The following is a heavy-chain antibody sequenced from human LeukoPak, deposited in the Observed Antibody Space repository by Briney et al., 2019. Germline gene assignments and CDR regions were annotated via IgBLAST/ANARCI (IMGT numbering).Heavy chain of an antibody. V-gene: IGHV3-7*01. CDR3: AICTSGNY. CDR1: QFTFNGSW. D-gene: IGHD3-10*01. J-gene: IGHJ4*02. CDR2: MNPTGSQT. Sequence: GGSLRLSCADSQFTFNGSWMNWVRQAPGKGLEWVANMNPTGSQTRYADSVKGRFTISKDNPGTSLYLDMHSLRAEDTAIYYCAICTSGNYWGQGTLVSVSS.